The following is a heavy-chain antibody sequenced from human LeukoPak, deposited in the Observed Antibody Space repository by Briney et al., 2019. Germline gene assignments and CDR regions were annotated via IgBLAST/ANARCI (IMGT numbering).Heavy chain of an antibody. CDR2: ISGSGGST. D-gene: IGHD6-19*01. CDR3: AKDISGWYNAFDI. J-gene: IGHJ3*02. V-gene: IGHV3-23*01. Sequence: GGSLRLSCAASGFTFSSYAMSWVRQAPGKGLEWVSAISGSGGSTYYADSVKGRFTISRDNAKNSLYLQMNSLRAEDMALYYCAKDISGWYNAFDIWGQGTMVTVSS. CDR1: GFTFSSYA.